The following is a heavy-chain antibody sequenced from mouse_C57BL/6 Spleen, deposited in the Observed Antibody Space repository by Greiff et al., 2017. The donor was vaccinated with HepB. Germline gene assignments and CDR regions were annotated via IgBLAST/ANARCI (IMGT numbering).Heavy chain of an antibody. CDR2: ISTYYGDA. Sequence: QVQLQQSGPELVRPGVSVKISCKGSGYTFTDYAMHWVKQSHAKSLEWIGVISTYYGDASYNQKFKDKATMTVDKSSSTAYMELARLTSEDSAVYYGARRMGYYYGSSPAWFAYWGQGTLVTVSA. V-gene: IGHV1-67*01. D-gene: IGHD1-1*01. CDR1: GYTFTDYA. CDR3: ARRMGYYYGSSPAWFAY. J-gene: IGHJ3*01.